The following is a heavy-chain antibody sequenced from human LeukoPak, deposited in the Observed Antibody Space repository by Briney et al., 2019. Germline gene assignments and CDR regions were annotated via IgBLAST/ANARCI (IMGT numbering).Heavy chain of an antibody. V-gene: IGHV4-4*07. CDR1: GGSISGYY. J-gene: IGHJ6*03. CDR2: IYTSGST. D-gene: IGHD1-1*01. CDR3: AREAKNEVRPEYYYYMDV. Sequence: SETLSLTRTVSGGSISGYYWSWIRQPAGKGLEWIGRIYTSGSTNYNPSLKSRVSMSVDKSKNQFSLKLSSVTAADTAVYYCAREAKNEVRPEYYYYMDVWGKGSPATVSS.